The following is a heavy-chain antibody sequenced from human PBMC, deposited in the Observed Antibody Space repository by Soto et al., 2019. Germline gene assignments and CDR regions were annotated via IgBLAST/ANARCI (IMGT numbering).Heavy chain of an antibody. V-gene: IGHV4-59*01. CDR2: IYYSGST. CDR3: ARVIAVAEYTHYYYHYGMDV. D-gene: IGHD6-19*01. CDR1: GGSISSYY. Sequence: PSETLSLTCTVSGGSISSYYWSWIRQPPGKGLEWIGYIYYSGSTNYNPSLKSRVTISVDTSKNQFSLKLSSVTAADTAVYYCARVIAVAEYTHYYYHYGMDVWGQGTTVTVSS. J-gene: IGHJ6*02.